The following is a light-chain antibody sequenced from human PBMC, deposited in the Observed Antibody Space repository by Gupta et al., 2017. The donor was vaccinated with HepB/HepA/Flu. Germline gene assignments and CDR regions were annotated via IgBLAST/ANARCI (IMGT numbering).Light chain of an antibody. CDR2: TTN. J-gene: IGLJ2*01. CDR1: TGAVTSTYY. Sequence: QTVVTQEPSVTVSPGGTVTLTCASNTGAVTSTYYPSWFQKKPGQAPRPLIYTTNNKHSCTPARFSGSLLGDKAALTLSGALPEDEAEYYCLVHFGGVWVFGGGTKLTVL. CDR3: LVHFGGVWV. V-gene: IGLV7-43*01.